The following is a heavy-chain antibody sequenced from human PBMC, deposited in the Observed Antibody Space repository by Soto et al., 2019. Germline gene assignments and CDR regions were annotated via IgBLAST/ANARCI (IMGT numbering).Heavy chain of an antibody. CDR2: IYYSGST. CDR3: ARSLGYCTNGLCSTRNDAFDI. D-gene: IGHD2-8*01. CDR1: GGSISSYY. Sequence: QVQLQESGPGLVKPSETLSLTCTVSGGSISSYYWSWIRQPPGKGLEWIGYIYYSGSTNYNPSLKSRVTISVDTSKNPVSLKLSSVTAADTAVYYCARSLGYCTNGLCSTRNDAFDIWGQGTMVTVSS. J-gene: IGHJ3*02. V-gene: IGHV4-59*08.